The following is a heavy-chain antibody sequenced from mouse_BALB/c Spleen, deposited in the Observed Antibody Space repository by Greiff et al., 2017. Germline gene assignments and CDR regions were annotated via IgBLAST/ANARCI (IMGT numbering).Heavy chain of an antibody. CDR2: INPGSGGT. D-gene: IGHD4-1*01. CDR1: GYAFTNYL. Sequence: VQRVESGAELVRPGTSVKVSCKASGYAFTNYLIEWVKQRPGQGLEWIGVINPGSGGTNYNEKFKGKATLTADKSSSTAYMQLSSLTSDDSAVYFCARKLYYFDYWGQGTTLTVSS. J-gene: IGHJ2*01. V-gene: IGHV1-54*01. CDR3: ARKLYYFDY.